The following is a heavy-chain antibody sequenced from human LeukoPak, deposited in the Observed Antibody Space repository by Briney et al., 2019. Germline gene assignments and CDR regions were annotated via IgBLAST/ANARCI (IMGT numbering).Heavy chain of an antibody. V-gene: IGHV4-61*08. CDR1: GGSISSGDYY. D-gene: IGHD5-24*01. J-gene: IGHJ4*02. CDR3: ARSPIPKIKDAYTFGN. Sequence: PSETLSLTCAVSGGSISSGDYYWGWIRQPPGKGLEYIGYIYYTGSTNYSPSLKSRVTISVDTSKNQFSLKLSSVTAADTAVYYCARSPIPKIKDAYTFGNWGQGTLVTVSS. CDR2: IYYTGST.